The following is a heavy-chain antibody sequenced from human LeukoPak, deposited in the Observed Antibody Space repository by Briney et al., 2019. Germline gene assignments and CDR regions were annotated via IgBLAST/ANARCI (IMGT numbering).Heavy chain of an antibody. CDR2: IIPIFGTA. D-gene: IGHD6-6*01. V-gene: IGHV1-69*05. Sequence: EASVKVSCKASGGTFSSYAISWVRQAPGQGLEWMGGIIPIFGTANYAQKFQGRVTITTDESTSTAYMELSSLRSEDTAVYYCASSSSGAFDIWGQGTKVNVSS. J-gene: IGHJ3*02. CDR1: GGTFSSYA. CDR3: ASSSSGAFDI.